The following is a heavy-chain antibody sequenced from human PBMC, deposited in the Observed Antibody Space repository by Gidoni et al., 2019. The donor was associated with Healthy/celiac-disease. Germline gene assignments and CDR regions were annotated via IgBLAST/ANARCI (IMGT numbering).Heavy chain of an antibody. CDR3: AIIGESYSYFQH. J-gene: IGHJ1*01. D-gene: IGHD3-10*01. CDR2: ISGSGGST. V-gene: IGHV3-23*01. Sequence: LEWVSAISGSGGSTYYADSVNGRFTISRDNSKNTLYLQMNSLRAEDTAVYYCAIIGESYSYFQHWGQGTLVTVSS.